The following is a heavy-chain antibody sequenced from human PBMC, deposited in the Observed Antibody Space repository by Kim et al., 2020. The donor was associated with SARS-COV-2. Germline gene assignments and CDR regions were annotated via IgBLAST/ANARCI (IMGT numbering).Heavy chain of an antibody. CDR1: GFTFSSYA. Sequence: GGSLRLSCAASGFTFSSYAMSWVRQAPGKGLEWVSAISGSGGSTYYADSVKGRFTISRDNSKNTLYLQIDSLRAEDTAVYYCAKDISGLAKVNWGQGTLVAVSS. D-gene: IGHD3-10*01. J-gene: IGHJ4*02. V-gene: IGHV3-23*01. CDR3: AKDISGLAKVN. CDR2: ISGSGGST.